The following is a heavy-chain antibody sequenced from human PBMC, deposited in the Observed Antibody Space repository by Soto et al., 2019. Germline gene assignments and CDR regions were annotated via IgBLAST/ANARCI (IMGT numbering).Heavy chain of an antibody. CDR2: INPNSGGT. J-gene: IGHJ4*02. CDR1: GYTFTSYD. Sequence: ASVKVSCKASGYTFTSYDINWVRQATGQGLEWMGWINPNSGGTNYAQKFQGRVTMTRDTSISTAYMELSRLRSDDTAVHYCAHSGWSAPFDYWGQGTLVTVSS. V-gene: IGHV1-2*02. D-gene: IGHD6-19*01. CDR3: AHSGWSAPFDY.